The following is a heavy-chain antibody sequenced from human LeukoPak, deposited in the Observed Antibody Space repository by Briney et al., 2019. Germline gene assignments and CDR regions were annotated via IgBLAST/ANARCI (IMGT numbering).Heavy chain of an antibody. CDR2: IIPIFGTA. V-gene: IGHV1-69*13. Sequence: GASVKVSCKASGYTFTSYAIGWVRQAPGQGLEWMGGIIPIFGTANYAQKFQGRVTITADESTSTAYMELSSLRSEDTAVYYCARGSYYDSSGYYKYYFDYWGQGTLVTVSS. J-gene: IGHJ4*02. D-gene: IGHD3-22*01. CDR3: ARGSYYDSSGYYKYYFDY. CDR1: GYTFTSYA.